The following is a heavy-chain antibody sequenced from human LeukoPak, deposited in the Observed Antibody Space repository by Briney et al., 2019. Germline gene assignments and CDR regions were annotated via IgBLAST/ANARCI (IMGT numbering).Heavy chain of an antibody. CDR1: GGSISSYY. Sequence: PSETLSLTCTVSGGSISSYYWSWVRQPPGKGLEWIGYIYYSGSTNYNPSLKSRVTISVDTSKNQFSLKVSPVTAADTAVYYCARDRWLGCWGQGTLVTVSS. CDR3: ARDRWLGC. CDR2: IYYSGST. J-gene: IGHJ4*02. V-gene: IGHV4-59*01. D-gene: IGHD5-18*01.